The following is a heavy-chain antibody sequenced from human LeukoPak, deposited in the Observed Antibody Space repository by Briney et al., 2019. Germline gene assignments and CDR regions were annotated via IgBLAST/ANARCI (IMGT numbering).Heavy chain of an antibody. D-gene: IGHD2-2*02. CDR3: AKDPRYCSSTSCYRGTGAFDI. CDR1: GFTFSSYA. J-gene: IGHJ3*02. V-gene: IGHV3-23*01. Sequence: GGSLRLSCAASGFTFSSYAMSWVRQAPGKGLEGVSAISGSGGSTYYADSVKGRFTISRDNSKNTLYLQMNSLRAEDTAVYYCAKDPRYCSSTSCYRGTGAFDIWGQGTMVTVSS. CDR2: ISGSGGST.